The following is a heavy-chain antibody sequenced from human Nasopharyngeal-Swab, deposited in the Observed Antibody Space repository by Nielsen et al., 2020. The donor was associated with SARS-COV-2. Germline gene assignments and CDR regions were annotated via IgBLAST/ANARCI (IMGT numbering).Heavy chain of an antibody. CDR3: AKGDSGGSTSYTDY. J-gene: IGHJ4*02. Sequence: IRQPPGKGLEWVSGISWNSGSIGYADSVKGRFTISRDNAKNSLYLQMNSLRAEDTALYYCAKGDSGGSTSYTDYWGQGTLVTVSS. V-gene: IGHV3-9*01. D-gene: IGHD2-2*01. CDR2: ISWNSGSI.